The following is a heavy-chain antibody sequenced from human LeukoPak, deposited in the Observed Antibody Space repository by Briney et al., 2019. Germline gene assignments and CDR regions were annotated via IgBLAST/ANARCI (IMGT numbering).Heavy chain of an antibody. CDR3: ARVERIAAAGMVDI. J-gene: IGHJ3*02. Sequence: SETLSLTCTVSGGSISSSSYYWGWIRQPPGKGLEWNGSIYYSGSTYYNPSLKSRVTISVDTSKNQFSLKLSSVTAADTAVYYCARVERIAAAGMVDIWGQGTMVTVSS. V-gene: IGHV4-39*07. CDR2: IYYSGST. D-gene: IGHD6-13*01. CDR1: GGSISSSSYY.